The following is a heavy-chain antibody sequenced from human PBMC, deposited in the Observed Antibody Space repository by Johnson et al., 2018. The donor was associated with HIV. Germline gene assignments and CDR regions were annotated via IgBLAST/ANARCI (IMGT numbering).Heavy chain of an antibody. D-gene: IGHD6-25*01. CDR3: AKDLGERRAFDI. CDR2: ISGSGGRT. Sequence: VQLVESGGGVVQPGRSLRLSCAASGFTFSSYAMNWVRQAPGKGLEWVSGISGSGGRTYYADSVKGRFTISRDNSKNTLYLQMNSLRAEDTALYYCAKDLGERRAFDIWGQGTMVTVSS. CDR1: GFTFSSYA. V-gene: IGHV3-23*04. J-gene: IGHJ3*02.